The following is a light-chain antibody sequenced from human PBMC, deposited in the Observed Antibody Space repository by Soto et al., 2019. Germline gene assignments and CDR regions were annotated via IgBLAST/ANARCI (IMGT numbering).Light chain of an antibody. CDR3: QSYDSSLRGYV. CDR1: RYNIGAGYD. V-gene: IGLV1-40*01. CDR2: GNT. J-gene: IGLJ1*01. Sequence: QLVLTQPPSVSGAPGQRVTISCTGSRYNIGAGYDVHWYRQLPGTAPKLLLYGNTNRPSGVPDRFSGSKSGTSASLAITGLQAEDEADYYCQSYDSSLRGYVFGTGTKLTVL.